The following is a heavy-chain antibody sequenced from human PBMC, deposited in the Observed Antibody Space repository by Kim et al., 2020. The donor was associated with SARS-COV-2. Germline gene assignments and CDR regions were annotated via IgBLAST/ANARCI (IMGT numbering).Heavy chain of an antibody. CDR1: GGSISSYY. CDR2: IYYSGST. CDR3: ARVYIRSGYSYGYRYFDY. J-gene: IGHJ4*02. Sequence: SETLSLTCTVSGGSISSYYWSWIRQPPGKGLEWIGYIYYSGSTNYNPSLKSRVTISVDTSKNQFSLKLSSVTAADTAVYYCARVYIRSGYSYGYRYFDYWGQGTLVTVSS. D-gene: IGHD5-18*01. V-gene: IGHV4-59*01.